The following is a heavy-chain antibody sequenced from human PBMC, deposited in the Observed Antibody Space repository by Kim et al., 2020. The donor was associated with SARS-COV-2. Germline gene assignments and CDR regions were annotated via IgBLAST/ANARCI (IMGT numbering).Heavy chain of an antibody. V-gene: IGHV1-69*13. D-gene: IGHD3-10*01. CDR3: ASQERITMVRGVIILLSGMDA. Sequence: LVKVSCKASGGTFSTYAISWVRQAPGQGLEWMGGIIPMFGTTTYAQKFQGRVTITADESTSIVYMELSNLRSEDTAVYYCASQERITMVRGVIILLSGMDAWGQGTTVTVSS. CDR1: GGTFSTYA. CDR2: IIPMFGTT. J-gene: IGHJ6*02.